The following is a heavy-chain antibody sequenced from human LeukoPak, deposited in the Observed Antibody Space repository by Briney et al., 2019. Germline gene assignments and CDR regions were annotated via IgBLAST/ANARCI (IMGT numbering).Heavy chain of an antibody. V-gene: IGHV4-38-2*02. Sequence: SETLSLTCTVSGYSISSGYYWGWIRQPPGKGLEWIGSIYHSGSTYYNPSLKSRVTISVDTSKNQFSLKLSSVTAADTAVYYCAREVEWELLGSWFDPWGQGTLVTVSS. CDR1: GYSISSGYY. J-gene: IGHJ5*02. CDR2: IYHSGST. CDR3: AREVEWELLGSWFDP. D-gene: IGHD1-26*01.